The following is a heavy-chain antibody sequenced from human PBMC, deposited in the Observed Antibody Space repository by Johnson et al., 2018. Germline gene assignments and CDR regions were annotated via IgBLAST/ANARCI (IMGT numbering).Heavy chain of an antibody. CDR1: GFTFDDYA. CDR3: AKATDSGMAAAGFQH. J-gene: IGHJ1*01. V-gene: IGHV3-9*01. D-gene: IGHD6-13*01. Sequence: EVQLVESGGVVVQPGGSLRLSCAASGFTFDDYAMHWVRQAPGKGLEWVSGISGNSDNIAYADSVKGRFTISRDNAKNSLYLQMSSLRTEDTAFYYCAKATDSGMAAAGFQHWGQGTLVTVSS. CDR2: ISGNSDNI.